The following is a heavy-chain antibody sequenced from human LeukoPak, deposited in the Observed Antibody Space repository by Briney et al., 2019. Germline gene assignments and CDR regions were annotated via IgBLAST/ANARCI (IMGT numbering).Heavy chain of an antibody. CDR2: IYYSGST. D-gene: IGHD6-19*01. Sequence: SETLSLTCTVSGGSISSYYWSWIRQPPGRGLEWIGYIYYSGSTNYNPSLKSRVTISVDTSKNQFSLKLSSVTAADTAVYYCARVSSGWSPRSEYFQHWGQGTLVTVSS. CDR1: GGSISSYY. J-gene: IGHJ1*01. V-gene: IGHV4-59*01. CDR3: ARVSSGWSPRSEYFQH.